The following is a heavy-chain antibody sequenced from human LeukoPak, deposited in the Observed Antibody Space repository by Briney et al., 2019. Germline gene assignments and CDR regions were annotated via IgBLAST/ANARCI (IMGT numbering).Heavy chain of an antibody. CDR2: LFQSGNT. CDR1: DGSISTSGYY. D-gene: IGHD3-22*01. V-gene: IGHV4-39*01. Sequence: SDTLSLTRTVSDGSISTSGYYWGWVRQAPGKGLEGIGSLFQSGNTYYNPSLKNRVTISGDTSKHQFSLKVRPATATDTAVYYCVSDSSGNYSTFDTWGQGTLVTVSS. CDR3: VSDSSGNYSTFDT. J-gene: IGHJ5*02.